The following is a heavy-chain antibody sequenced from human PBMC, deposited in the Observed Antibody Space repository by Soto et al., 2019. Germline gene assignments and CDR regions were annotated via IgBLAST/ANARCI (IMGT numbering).Heavy chain of an antibody. CDR1: GFTFTSSA. CDR3: AASTTYYDYVWGSLAYDGMDV. CDR2: IVVGSGNT. J-gene: IGHJ6*02. Sequence: QMQLVQSGPEVKKPGTSVKVSCKASGFTFTSSAMQWVRQARGQRLEWIGWIVVGSGNTNYAQKFQERVTITRDMSTXXAXMGXSSLRSEDTAVYYCAASTTYYDYVWGSLAYDGMDVWGQGTTVTVSS. D-gene: IGHD3-16*01. V-gene: IGHV1-58*02.